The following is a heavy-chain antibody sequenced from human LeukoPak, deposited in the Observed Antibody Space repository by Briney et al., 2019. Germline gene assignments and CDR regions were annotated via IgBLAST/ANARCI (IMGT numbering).Heavy chain of an antibody. D-gene: IGHD1-1*01. CDR3: AKAGIGADGAGFLCEY. CDR2: ASYYVGKQ. Sequence: GGSLRRSCAASGFTCSDYAMSWVRQAPGKGLEWVSTASYYVGKQYHADSVRGRFTVSRDNSRNTVSLQMSSLRVEDTGIYYCAKAGIGADGAGFLCEYWGQGTLVTVSS. CDR1: GFTCSDYA. J-gene: IGHJ4*02. V-gene: IGHV3-23*01.